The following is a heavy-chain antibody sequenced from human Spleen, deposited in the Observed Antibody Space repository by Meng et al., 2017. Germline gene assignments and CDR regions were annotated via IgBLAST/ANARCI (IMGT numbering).Heavy chain of an antibody. J-gene: IGHJ1*01. CDR2: IPHRGSS. CDR1: GDSITNHNW. CDR3: LRGSGGSV. Sequence: FQFRGRGPARVNPRRPLSLTCAVSGDSITNHNWWAWFRQPPGKGLEWIGEIPHRGSSAYNPSLKSRVSMSIDKSKNQFSLKLTSVTAADTAVYHCLRGSGGSVWGQGTLVTVSS. D-gene: IGHD3-10*01. V-gene: IGHV4-4*03.